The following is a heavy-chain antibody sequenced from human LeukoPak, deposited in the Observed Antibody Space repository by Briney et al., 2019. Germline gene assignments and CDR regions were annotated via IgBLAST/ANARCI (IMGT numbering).Heavy chain of an antibody. D-gene: IGHD3-10*01. V-gene: IGHV3-23*01. Sequence: PGGTLRLSCAASGFSFINYAMSWVRQAPGKGLGWVSAIGGSGTRTYNADSVKGRFTISRDNSKNTLYLQMNSLRAEDTAVYYCAKDRGSTWFGGFDYWGQGTLVTVSS. CDR2: IGGSGTRT. CDR3: AKDRGSTWFGGFDY. CDR1: GFSFINYA. J-gene: IGHJ4*02.